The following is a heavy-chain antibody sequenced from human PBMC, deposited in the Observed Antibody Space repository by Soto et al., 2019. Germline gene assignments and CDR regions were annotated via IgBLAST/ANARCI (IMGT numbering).Heavy chain of an antibody. D-gene: IGHD3-3*01. Sequence: ASVKVSCKASGYTFTNYYMHWVRQAPGQGLEWMGIINPSGGSPSYAQKFQGRVTMTRDMSTSTVYMELISLRSEDTAVYYCARGVTIFGVVITQRMDVWGLG. CDR1: GYTFTNYY. CDR3: ARGVTIFGVVITQRMDV. CDR2: INPSGGSP. J-gene: IGHJ6*02. V-gene: IGHV1-46*01.